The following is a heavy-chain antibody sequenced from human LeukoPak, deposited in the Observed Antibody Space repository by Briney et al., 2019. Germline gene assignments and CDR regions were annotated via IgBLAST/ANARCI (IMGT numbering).Heavy chain of an antibody. CDR3: ASRNRITVFGVITEYYMDV. CDR1: GGSFSGYY. Sequence: SETLSLTCAVYGGSFSGYYWSWIRQPPGKGLEWIGEINHSGSTNYNPSLKSRVTISVDTSKNQFSLKLSSGIAADPAVYYCASRNRITVFGVITEYYMDVWGKGTTVTVSS. CDR2: INHSGST. V-gene: IGHV4-34*01. J-gene: IGHJ6*03. D-gene: IGHD3-3*01.